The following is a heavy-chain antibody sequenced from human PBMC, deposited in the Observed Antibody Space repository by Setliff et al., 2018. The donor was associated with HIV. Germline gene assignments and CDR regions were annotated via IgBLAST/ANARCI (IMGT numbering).Heavy chain of an antibody. CDR3: ARVRLYNTALDY. D-gene: IGHD3-3*01. Sequence: GGSLRLSCAASGFTFSAYGMHWVRQAPGKGLEWVAVIWYDGSNQYHADSVKGRFTLSRDTSKNTLFLRMNSLRPEDTAVYYCARVRLYNTALDYWGQGTLVTVSS. CDR1: GFTFSAYG. J-gene: IGHJ4*02. CDR2: IWYDGSNQ. V-gene: IGHV3-30*19.